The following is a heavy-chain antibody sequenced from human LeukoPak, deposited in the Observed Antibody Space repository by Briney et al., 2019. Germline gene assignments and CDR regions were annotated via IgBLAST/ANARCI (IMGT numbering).Heavy chain of an antibody. V-gene: IGHV3-23*01. CDR2: ISGSGGST. CDR1: GFTFSSYA. CDR3: AKSLSSSWYGGAFDI. J-gene: IGHJ3*02. Sequence: GGSLRLSCAASGFTFSSYAMSWVRQAPGKGLEWVSAISGSGGSTYYAGSVKGRFTISRDNSKNTLYLQMNSLRAEDTAVYYCAKSLSSSWYGGAFDIWGQGTMVTVSS. D-gene: IGHD6-13*01.